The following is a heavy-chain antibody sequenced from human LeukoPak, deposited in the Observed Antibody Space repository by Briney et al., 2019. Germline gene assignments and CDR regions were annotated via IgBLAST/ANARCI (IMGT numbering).Heavy chain of an antibody. V-gene: IGHV3-48*01. CDR2: ISSSSSTI. Sequence: GGSLRLSCAASGFTFSSYSMNWVRQAPGKGLEWVSYISSSSSTIYYADSVKGRFTISRDNSKNTLYLQMNSLRAEDTAVYYCARDTKQQLVRYYFDYWGQGTLVTVSS. J-gene: IGHJ4*02. CDR1: GFTFSSYS. D-gene: IGHD6-13*01. CDR3: ARDTKQQLVRYYFDY.